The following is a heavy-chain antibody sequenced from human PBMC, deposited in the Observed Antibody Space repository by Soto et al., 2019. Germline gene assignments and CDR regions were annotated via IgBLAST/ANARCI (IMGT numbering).Heavy chain of an antibody. CDR3: ARHGRGVGARPLDY. D-gene: IGHD1-26*01. J-gene: IGHJ4*02. CDR2: IFSNDEK. CDR1: GFSLSNARMG. V-gene: IGHV2-26*01. Sequence: QVTLKESGPVLVKPAETLTLTCTVSGFSLSNARMGVSWIRQPPGKALEWLSHIFSNDEKSYSTSLKSRLTISTDTSQSQVVLTMTNMDPVDTATYYCARHGRGVGARPLDYWGQGTLVTVSS.